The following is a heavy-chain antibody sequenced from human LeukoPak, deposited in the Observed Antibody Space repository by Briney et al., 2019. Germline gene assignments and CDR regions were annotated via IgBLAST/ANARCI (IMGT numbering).Heavy chain of an antibody. CDR2: IYSSGST. Sequence: PSETLSLTCTVSGGSISSDNYYWSWIRQPAGKGLEWIGRIYSSGSTNYNPSLKSRVTISVDTSKSQLSLKLSSVTAADTAVYYCAREGSGSTPYYYGMDVWGQGTTVTVSS. CDR1: GGSISSDNYY. D-gene: IGHD6-19*01. J-gene: IGHJ6*02. CDR3: AREGSGSTPYYYGMDV. V-gene: IGHV4-61*02.